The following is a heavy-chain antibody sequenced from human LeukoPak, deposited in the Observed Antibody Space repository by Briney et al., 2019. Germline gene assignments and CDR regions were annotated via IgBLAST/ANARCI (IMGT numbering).Heavy chain of an antibody. J-gene: IGHJ4*02. CDR1: GYTFTSYD. CDR2: MNPNSGNT. Sequence: ASVKVSCKASGYTFTSYDINWVRQATGQRLEWMGWMNPNSGNTGYAQKFQGRVTITRNTSIRTAYMELSSLRSEDTAVYYCARASLRYFDWLFPRGVPYYFDYWGQGTLVTVSS. D-gene: IGHD3-9*01. CDR3: ARASLRYFDWLFPRGVPYYFDY. V-gene: IGHV1-8*03.